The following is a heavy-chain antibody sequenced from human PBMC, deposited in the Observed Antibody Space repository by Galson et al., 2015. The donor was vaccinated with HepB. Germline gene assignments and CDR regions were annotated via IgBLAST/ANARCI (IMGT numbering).Heavy chain of an antibody. CDR1: GGSISSSSYY. CDR2: IYYSGST. J-gene: IGHJ4*02. CDR3: AGDIMPDIVRHFDY. D-gene: IGHD5-12*01. Sequence: ETLSLTCTVSGGSISSSSYYWGWIRRPPGKGLEWIGSIYYSGSTYYNPSLKSRATISVDTSKNQFSLKLSSVTAADTAVCYCAGDIMPDIVRHFDYWGQGTLVTVSS. V-gene: IGHV4-39*02.